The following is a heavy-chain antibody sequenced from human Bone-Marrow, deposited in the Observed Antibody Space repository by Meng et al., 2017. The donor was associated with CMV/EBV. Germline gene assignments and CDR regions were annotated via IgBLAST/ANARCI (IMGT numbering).Heavy chain of an antibody. CDR2: TYYRSKWYN. Sequence: SQTLSLTCAISGDSVSSNSAAWNWIRQSPSRGLEWLGRTYYRSKWYNDYAVSVKSRITINPDTSKNQFSLQLNSVTPEDTAVYYCARDRDYYDSSGYYYYGMDVWVQGTTVTVSS. CDR1: GDSVSSNSAA. D-gene: IGHD3-22*01. CDR3: ARDRDYYDSSGYYYYGMDV. J-gene: IGHJ6*02. V-gene: IGHV6-1*01.